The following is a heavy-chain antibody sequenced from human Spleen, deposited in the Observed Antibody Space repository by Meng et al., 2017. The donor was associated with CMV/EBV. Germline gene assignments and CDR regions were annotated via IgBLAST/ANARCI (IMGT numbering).Heavy chain of an antibody. V-gene: IGHV3-21*01. CDR2: ITSSSNNI. CDR1: GFTFSKYT. CDR3: AKVLRARTPNFYYGMDV. Sequence: GESLKISCAASGFTFSKYTMTWVRQAPGKGLEWVSSITSSSNNIYHADSVKGRFTISRDNANNSLFLQMNSLRAEDTAVYYCAKVLRARTPNFYYGMDVWGQGTTVTVSS. D-gene: IGHD5/OR15-5a*01. J-gene: IGHJ6*02.